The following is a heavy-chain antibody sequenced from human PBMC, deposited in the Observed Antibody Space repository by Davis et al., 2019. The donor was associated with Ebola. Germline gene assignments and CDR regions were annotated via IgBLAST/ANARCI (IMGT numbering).Heavy chain of an antibody. V-gene: IGHV4-61*08. CDR1: GGSISSGGYY. D-gene: IGHD3-22*01. J-gene: IGHJ4*02. CDR3: ARYDSSGRNLEY. CDR2: IYYSGST. Sequence: PGGSLRLSCTVSGGSISSGGYYWSWIRQHPGKGLEWIGYIYYSGSTYYNPSLKSRVTISVDTSKSQLSLKLSSVTAADTAVFYCARYDSSGRNLEYWGQGTLVTVSS.